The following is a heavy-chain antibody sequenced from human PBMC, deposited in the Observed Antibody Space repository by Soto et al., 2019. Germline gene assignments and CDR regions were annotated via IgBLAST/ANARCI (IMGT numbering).Heavy chain of an antibody. V-gene: IGHV4-4*02. D-gene: IGHD2-21*01. CDR3: ATVPPRIVVVLAEFPT. Sequence: QVQLKQSGPGLVRPSGTLSLTCRVSGTSISSSYWWAWVRQSPGKGLEWIGEIYHNGITKYNPSHKSRVSMSIDKSNNQSSLKLTSVTAADTAVYYCATVPPRIVVVLAEFPTWGQGTLVTVSS. J-gene: IGHJ4*02. CDR1: GTSISSSYW. CDR2: IYHNGIT.